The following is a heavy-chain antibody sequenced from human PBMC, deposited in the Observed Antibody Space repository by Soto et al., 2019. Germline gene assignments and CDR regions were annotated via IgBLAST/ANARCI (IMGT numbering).Heavy chain of an antibody. CDR3: PWTSAAGKHCYRMDV. J-gene: IGHJ6*02. CDR2: IYPGDTDT. CDR1: GYSFTSYW. Sequence: GESLKISCKGSGYSFTSYWIAWVRQMPGKGLEWMGIIYPGDTDTRYSPSFQGQGTISADKSISTAYLQWSSLKASDTAMYYCPWTSAAGKHCYRMDVWGQGTTVTGS. V-gene: IGHV5-51*01. D-gene: IGHD6-13*01.